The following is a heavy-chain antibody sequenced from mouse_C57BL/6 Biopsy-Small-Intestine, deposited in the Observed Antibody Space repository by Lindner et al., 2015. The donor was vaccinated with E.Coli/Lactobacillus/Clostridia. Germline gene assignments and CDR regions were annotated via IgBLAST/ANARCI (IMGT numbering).Heavy chain of an antibody. CDR1: GYTFTNYW. J-gene: IGHJ2*01. D-gene: IGHD1-1*02. Sequence: VQLQESGAELVRPGTSVNMSCKASGYTFTNYWIGWAKQRPGHGLEWIGDIYPGGGYTNYNEKFKGKATLTADKSSSTAYMQFSSLTSEDSAIYYCARGTYDYFDYWGQGTTLTVSS. CDR2: IYPGGGYT. CDR3: ARGTYDYFDY. V-gene: IGHV1-63*01.